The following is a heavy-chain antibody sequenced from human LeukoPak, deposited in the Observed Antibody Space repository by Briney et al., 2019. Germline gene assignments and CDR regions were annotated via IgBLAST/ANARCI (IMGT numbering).Heavy chain of an antibody. CDR1: GFTFSNAW. V-gene: IGHV3-15*07. J-gene: IGHJ4*02. CDR3: AREGNSGYYPY. Sequence: GGSLRLSCAASGFTFSNAWMNWVRQAPGKGLEWVGRIKSKTDGGTTDYAAPVKGRFTISRDNAKNSLYLQMSSLRAEDTAMYYCAREGNSGYYPYWGQGILVTVSS. D-gene: IGHD3-22*01. CDR2: IKSKTDGGTT.